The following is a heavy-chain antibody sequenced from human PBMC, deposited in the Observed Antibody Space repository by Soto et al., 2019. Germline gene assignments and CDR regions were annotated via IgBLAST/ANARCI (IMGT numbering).Heavy chain of an antibody. J-gene: IGHJ3*02. D-gene: IGHD1-7*01. Sequence: ASVKVSCKASGYTFTGYYKHWVRQAPGQGLEWMGWINPNSGGTNYAQKFQGRVTMTRDTSISTAYMELSRLRSDDTAVYYCASSYNWNYSGAFDIWGQGTMVTVSS. CDR3: ASSYNWNYSGAFDI. CDR2: INPNSGGT. CDR1: GYTFTGYY. V-gene: IGHV1-2*02.